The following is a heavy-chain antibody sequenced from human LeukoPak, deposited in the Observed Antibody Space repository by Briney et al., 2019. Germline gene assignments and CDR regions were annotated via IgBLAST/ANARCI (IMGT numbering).Heavy chain of an antibody. V-gene: IGHV3-23*01. CDR2: ISSSGGST. D-gene: IGHD6-13*01. CDR3: TKGEIVAAAAYNWFDP. Sequence: GGSLRLSCTASGFTFSSFVMSWVRQAPGKGLEWVSSISSSGGSTYYADSVSGRFTISRDNSKNTLYLQMNSLRAEDTAVYYCTKGEIVAAAAYNWFDPWGQGTLVTVSS. J-gene: IGHJ5*02. CDR1: GFTFSSFV.